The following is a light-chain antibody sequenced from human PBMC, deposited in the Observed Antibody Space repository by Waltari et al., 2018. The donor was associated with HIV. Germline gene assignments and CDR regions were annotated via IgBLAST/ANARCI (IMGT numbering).Light chain of an antibody. CDR2: EVS. V-gene: IGLV2-14*01. CDR1: RSDVGGYNY. J-gene: IGLJ3*02. Sequence: QSALTQPASVSGSPGQSITIPCTGTRSDVGGYNYVSWYQQHPGKAPKLMIYEVSNRPSGVSNRFSGSKSGNTASLTISGLQAEDEADYYCSSYTSSSTRRFGGGTKLTVL. CDR3: SSYTSSSTRR.